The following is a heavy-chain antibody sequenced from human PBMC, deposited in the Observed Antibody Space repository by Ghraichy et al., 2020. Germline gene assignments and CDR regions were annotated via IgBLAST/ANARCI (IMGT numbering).Heavy chain of an antibody. CDR3: AKDLVGCSSTSCQYYYYYGMDV. D-gene: IGHD2-2*01. CDR1: GFTFSSYG. J-gene: IGHJ6*02. CDR2: ISYDGSNK. Sequence: GESLNISCAASGFTFSSYGMHWVRQAPGKGLEWVAVISYDGSNKYYADSVKGRFTISRDNSKNTLYLQMNSLRAEDTAVYYCAKDLVGCSSTSCQYYYYYGMDVWGQGTTVTVSS. V-gene: IGHV3-30*18.